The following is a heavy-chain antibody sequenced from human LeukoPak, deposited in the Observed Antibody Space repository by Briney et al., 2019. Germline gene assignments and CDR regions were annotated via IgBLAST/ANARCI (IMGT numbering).Heavy chain of an antibody. CDR1: GYTFTSYY. CDR2: INPNDDTK. Sequence: ASVKVSCKASGYTFTSYYVYWVRQAPGQGLEWMGIINPNDDTKAYAQKFQGRVTMTRDTSTSIVYMELSSLRSEDTAVYYCARDFRYYDSSADFWGQGTLVTVSS. J-gene: IGHJ4*02. D-gene: IGHD3-22*01. CDR3: ARDFRYYDSSADF. V-gene: IGHV1-46*01.